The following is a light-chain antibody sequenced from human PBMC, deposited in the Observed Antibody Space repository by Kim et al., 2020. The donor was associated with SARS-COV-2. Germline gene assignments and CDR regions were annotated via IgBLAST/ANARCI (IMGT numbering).Light chain of an antibody. CDR2: YAS. V-gene: IGKV6-21*02. Sequence: FVIPKEKVTLPCRASQIIGSSLHWYQQKPDQSPKLLIKYASQSISGVPSRFSGSGSGTDFTLTINSLEAEDAATYYFHQSSSLPYTFGQGTKLEI. J-gene: IGKJ2*01. CDR3: HQSSSLPYT. CDR1: QIIGSS.